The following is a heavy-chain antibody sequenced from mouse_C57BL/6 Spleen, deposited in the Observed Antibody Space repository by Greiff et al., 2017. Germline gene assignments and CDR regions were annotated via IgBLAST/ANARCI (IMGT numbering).Heavy chain of an antibody. CDR2: IHPNSGST. D-gene: IGHD1-1*01. V-gene: IGHV1-64*01. CDR1: GYTFTSYW. Sequence: QVQLQQPGAELVKPGASVKLSCKASGYTFTSYWMHWVKQRPGQGLEWIGMIHPNSGSTNYNEKFKSKATLTVDKSSSTAYMQLSSLTSEDSAVYYCGRGVGSWAMDYWGQGTSVTVSS. CDR3: GRGVGSWAMDY. J-gene: IGHJ4*01.